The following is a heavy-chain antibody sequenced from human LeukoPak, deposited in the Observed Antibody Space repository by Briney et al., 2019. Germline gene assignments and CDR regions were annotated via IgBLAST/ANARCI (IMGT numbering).Heavy chain of an antibody. CDR3: ARDRLDVGGGWPNYFDY. CDR1: GGSISSSNW. V-gene: IGHV4-4*02. CDR2: IYHSGST. J-gene: IGHJ4*02. D-gene: IGHD6-19*01. Sequence: PSETLSLTCAVSGGSISSSNWWSWVRQPPGKGLEWIGEIYHSGSTNYNPSLKSRVTISVDKSKNQFSLKLSSVTAADTAVYYCARDRLDVGGGWPNYFDYWGQGTLVTVSS.